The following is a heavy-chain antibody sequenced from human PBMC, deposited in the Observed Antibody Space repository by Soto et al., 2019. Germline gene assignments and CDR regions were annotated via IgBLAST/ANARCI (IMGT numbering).Heavy chain of an antibody. Sequence: GGSLRLSCAASGFTFSSYGMHWVRQAPGKGLEWVAVISYDGSNKYYADSVKGRFTISRDNSKNTLYLQMNSLRAEDTAVYYCAKAPTVITIFGVGREDYFDYWGQGTLVTVS. CDR1: GFTFSSYG. V-gene: IGHV3-30*18. CDR2: ISYDGSNK. CDR3: AKAPTVITIFGVGREDYFDY. D-gene: IGHD3-3*01. J-gene: IGHJ4*02.